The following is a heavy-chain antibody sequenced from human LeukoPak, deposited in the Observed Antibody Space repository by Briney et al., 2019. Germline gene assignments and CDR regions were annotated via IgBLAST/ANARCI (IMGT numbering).Heavy chain of an antibody. V-gene: IGHV4-59*01. CDR3: ARTIAAQPDNWFDP. J-gene: IGHJ5*02. Sequence: SETLSLTCTVSGGSISSYYWSWIRQPPGKGLEWIGYIYYSGSTNYNPSLKSRVTISVDTSKNQFSLKLSSVTAADTAVYSCARTIAAQPDNWFDPWGQGALVTVSS. CDR1: GGSISSYY. CDR2: IYYSGST. D-gene: IGHD6-13*01.